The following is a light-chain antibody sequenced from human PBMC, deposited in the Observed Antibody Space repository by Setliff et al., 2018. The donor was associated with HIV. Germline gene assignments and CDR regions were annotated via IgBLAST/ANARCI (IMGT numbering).Light chain of an antibody. CDR2: DVS. V-gene: IGLV2-14*01. Sequence: QSVLAQPASVSGSPGQSITISCTGSRSDIGTYNYVSWYQQHPGKAPKLMIYDVSNRPSGVSDRFSGSKSGNTASLTISGVQAEDEADYYCSSYTTSSTRVLGTGTKVTV. J-gene: IGLJ1*01. CDR3: SSYTTSSTRV. CDR1: RSDIGTYNY.